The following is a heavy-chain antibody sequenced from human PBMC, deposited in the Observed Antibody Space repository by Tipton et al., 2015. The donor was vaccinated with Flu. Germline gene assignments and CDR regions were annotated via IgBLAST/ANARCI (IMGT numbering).Heavy chain of an antibody. CDR3: GRESPPDV. CDR2: IYHSGTT. V-gene: IGHV4-30-2*01. J-gene: IGHJ6*02. Sequence: LSLTCTVSGGSISGSISSWTWIRQPPGKGLEWIGDIYHSGTTYYNPSLKSRVTMSVDKSKNQFSLKLNSVTAADTAVYYCGRESPPDVWGQGTTVTVSS. CDR1: GGSISGSISS.